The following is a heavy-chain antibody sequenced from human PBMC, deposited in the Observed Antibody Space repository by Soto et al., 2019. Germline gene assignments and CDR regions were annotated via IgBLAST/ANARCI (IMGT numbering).Heavy chain of an antibody. D-gene: IGHD6-19*01. J-gene: IGHJ5*02. Sequence: PSETLSLTCPVSGGSVSSATYFWSWVRQPPGGGLEWIAYILYSGSTKYNPSLKSRGTIPLSTSKTQFSLRLTSVTAADTAVYYCARGMYNRGWNLDLWGQVTVVTVSS. CDR2: ILYSGST. CDR1: GGSVSSATYF. V-gene: IGHV4-61*01. CDR3: ARGMYNRGWNLDL.